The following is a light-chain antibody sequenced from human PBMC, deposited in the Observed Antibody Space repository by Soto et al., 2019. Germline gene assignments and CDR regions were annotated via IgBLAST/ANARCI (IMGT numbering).Light chain of an antibody. CDR3: QRLDSYST. V-gene: IGKV1-9*01. CDR2: AAS. J-gene: IGKJ5*01. CDR1: QGISSY. Sequence: DIQLNQSPSFLSASVEDRVTITCRASQGISSYLAWYQQKPGKATKLLIYAASTLQSGVPSRFSGSGSGTEFTLTISSLQPEDFATYYCQRLDSYSTFGQGTRLEMK.